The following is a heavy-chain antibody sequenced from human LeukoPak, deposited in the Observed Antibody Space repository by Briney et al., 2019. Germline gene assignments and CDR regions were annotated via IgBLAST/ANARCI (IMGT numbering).Heavy chain of an antibody. CDR2: ISSSSSYI. Sequence: PGGSLRLSCAASGFTFSDCYMSWIRQAPGKGLEWVSYISSSSSYIYYADSVKGRFTISRDNAKNSLYLQMNSLRAEDTAVYYCARDYVWGSYRDDAFDIWGQGTMVTVSS. CDR1: GFTFSDCY. J-gene: IGHJ3*02. D-gene: IGHD3-16*02. CDR3: ARDYVWGSYRDDAFDI. V-gene: IGHV3-11*06.